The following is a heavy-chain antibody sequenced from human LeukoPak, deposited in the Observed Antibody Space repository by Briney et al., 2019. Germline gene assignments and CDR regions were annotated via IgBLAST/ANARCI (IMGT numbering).Heavy chain of an antibody. CDR2: IHFSGNT. J-gene: IGHJ4*02. V-gene: IGHV4-59*08. CDR3: ARVDTEYYDILTGYYTGFFDY. D-gene: IGHD3-9*01. CDR1: GGFISNYY. Sequence: SETLSLTCTVSGGFISNYYWSWIRQPPGKGLGWIGYIHFSGNTNHNPSLKSRVTISVDTSKNQFSLKLSSVTAADTAVYYCARVDTEYYDILTGYYTGFFDYWGQGTLVTVSS.